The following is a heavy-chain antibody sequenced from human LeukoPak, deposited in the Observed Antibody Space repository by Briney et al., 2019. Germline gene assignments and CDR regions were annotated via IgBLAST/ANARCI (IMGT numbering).Heavy chain of an antibody. CDR3: AKVLVFGLMVYVVDY. V-gene: IGHV3-23*01. J-gene: IGHJ4*02. D-gene: IGHD2-8*01. Sequence: PGGSLSLSCAASGFTFSSYAMSWVRQAPGKGLEWVSDISGSGGSTYYADSVKGRFTISRDNSKNTLYLQMNSLRAEDTAVYYCAKVLVFGLMVYVVDYWGQGTLVTVSS. CDR1: GFTFSSYA. CDR2: ISGSGGST.